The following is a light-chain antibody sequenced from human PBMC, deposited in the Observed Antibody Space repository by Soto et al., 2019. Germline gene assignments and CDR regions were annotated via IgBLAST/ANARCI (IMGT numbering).Light chain of an antibody. J-gene: IGKJ1*01. CDR3: QQYNNWPWT. CDR1: QSISDT. Sequence: EIVMTQSPVTLSVSPGGRATLSCRASQSISDTVAWYQQKPGQAPRLLIHGASTRAPGFPARFSGSGSGTDFTLTISSLQSEDFAVYYCQQYNNWPWTFGQGTKVDI. V-gene: IGKV3-15*01. CDR2: GAS.